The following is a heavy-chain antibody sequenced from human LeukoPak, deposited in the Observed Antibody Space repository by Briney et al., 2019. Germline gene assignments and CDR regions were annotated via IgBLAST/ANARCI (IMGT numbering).Heavy chain of an antibody. CDR2: INHSGST. D-gene: IGHD6-19*01. Sequence: SETLSLTCAVYGGSFSGYYWSWIRQPPGKGLEWIGEINHSGSTNYNPSLKSRVTISVDTSKNQFSLKLSSVTAADTAVYYCARVHSSGSTSFDYWGQGTLVTVSS. CDR1: GGSFSGYY. CDR3: ARVHSSGSTSFDY. J-gene: IGHJ4*02. V-gene: IGHV4-34*01.